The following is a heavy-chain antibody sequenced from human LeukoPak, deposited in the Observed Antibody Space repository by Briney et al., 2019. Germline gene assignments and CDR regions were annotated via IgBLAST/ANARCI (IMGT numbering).Heavy chain of an antibody. CDR1: GGTFSSYA. J-gene: IGHJ4*02. Sequence: ASVKVSCKASGGTFSSYAISWVRQAPGQGLEWMGGIIPIFGTANYAQKFQGRVTITADKSTSTAYMELSSLRSEDTAVYYCARGFVDTAMAFDYWGQGTLVTVSS. V-gene: IGHV1-69*06. D-gene: IGHD5-18*01. CDR2: IIPIFGTA. CDR3: ARGFVDTAMAFDY.